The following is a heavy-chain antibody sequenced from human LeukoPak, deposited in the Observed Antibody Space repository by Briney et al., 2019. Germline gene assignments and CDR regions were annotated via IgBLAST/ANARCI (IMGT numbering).Heavy chain of an antibody. CDR3: ARRYHNNYFRPDAFDI. CDR1: GFRFTTYW. J-gene: IGHJ3*02. V-gene: IGHV5-51*01. Sequence: GESLKISCKGSGFRFTTYWIAWVRQMPGKGLEWMGVIYPGDSETRYSPSFQGQVTISADKSISTAYLQWSSLKASDTAMYYCARRYHNNYFRPDAFDIWGQGTMVTVSS. D-gene: IGHD3-10*02. CDR2: IYPGDSET.